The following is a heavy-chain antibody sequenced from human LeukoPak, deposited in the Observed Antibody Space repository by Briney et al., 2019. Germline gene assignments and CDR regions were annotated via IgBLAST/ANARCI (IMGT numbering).Heavy chain of an antibody. CDR3: AKSPSGRSRISRFDY. V-gene: IGHV3-30*18. CDR1: GFTFSSYG. CDR2: ISYDGSNK. D-gene: IGHD1-26*01. Sequence: HPGGSLRLSCAASGFTFSSYGMHWVRQAPGKGLEWAAVISYDGSNKYYADSVNGRFTISRDNSKNTLSLQMNSLRAEDTAVYYCAKSPSGRSRISRFDYWGQGILVTVSS. J-gene: IGHJ4*02.